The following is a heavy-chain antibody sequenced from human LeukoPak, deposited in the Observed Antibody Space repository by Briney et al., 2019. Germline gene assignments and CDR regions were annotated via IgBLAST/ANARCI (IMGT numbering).Heavy chain of an antibody. J-gene: IGHJ4*02. CDR2: IYYSGST. D-gene: IGHD6-13*01. V-gene: IGHV4-31*03. CDR3: ARVALSSWYCDY. CDR1: GGSISSGGYY. Sequence: SETLSLTCTVSGGSISSGGYYWSWIRQHPGKGLEWIGYIYYSGSTYYNPSLKSRVTISVDTSKNQFSLKLSSVTAADTAVYYCARVALSSWYCDYWGQGTLVTVSS.